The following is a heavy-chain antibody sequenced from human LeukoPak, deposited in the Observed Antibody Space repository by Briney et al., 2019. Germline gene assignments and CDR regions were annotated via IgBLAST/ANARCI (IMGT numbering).Heavy chain of an antibody. CDR2: SSTSGSTI. CDR3: ARERADALDI. CDR1: GFTFSDFH. Sequence: GVLRLSCAASGFTFSDFHMCWIRQAPGKGLEWVSFSSTSGSTILYADSVKSRFTISRDNAKNSLYLQMNSLRAEDTAVYYCARERADALDIWGPGTMVTVSS. V-gene: IGHV3-11*01. J-gene: IGHJ3*02.